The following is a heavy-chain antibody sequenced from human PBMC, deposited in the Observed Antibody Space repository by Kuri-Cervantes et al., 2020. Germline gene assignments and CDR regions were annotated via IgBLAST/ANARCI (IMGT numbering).Heavy chain of an antibody. CDR2: IIPIFGTA. CDR3: AREYCSGGSCYYFDY. CDR1: GYTFTTYD. Sequence: ASVKVSCKASGYTFTTYDINWVRQATGQGLEWMGGIIPIFGTANYAQKFQGRVTMTRNTSISTAYMELSSLRSEDTAVYYCAREYCSGGSCYYFDYWGQGTLVTVSS. V-gene: IGHV1-8*01. D-gene: IGHD2-15*01. J-gene: IGHJ4*02.